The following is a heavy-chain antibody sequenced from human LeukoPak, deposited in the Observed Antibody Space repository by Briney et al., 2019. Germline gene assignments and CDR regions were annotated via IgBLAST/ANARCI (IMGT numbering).Heavy chain of an antibody. V-gene: IGHV3-23*01. Sequence: GGSLRLSCAASGFTFSSYAMSWVRQAPGKGLEWVSAISGSGGSTYYADSVEGRFTISRDNSKNTLYLQMNSLRAEDTAVYYCAKDQEQWLVRPFYYYGMDVWGQGTTVTVSS. CDR1: GFTFSSYA. CDR2: ISGSGGST. D-gene: IGHD6-19*01. CDR3: AKDQEQWLVRPFYYYGMDV. J-gene: IGHJ6*02.